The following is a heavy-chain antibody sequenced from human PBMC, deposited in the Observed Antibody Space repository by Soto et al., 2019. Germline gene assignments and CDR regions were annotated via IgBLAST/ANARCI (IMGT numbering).Heavy chain of an antibody. D-gene: IGHD5-18*01. CDR3: AKVDVDTAMVGAFDY. CDR2: ISYDGSNK. J-gene: IGHJ4*02. V-gene: IGHV3-30*18. Sequence: PGGSLRLSCAASGFTFSSYGMHWVRQAPGKGLEWVAVISYDGSNKYYADSVKGRFTISRDNSKNTLYLQMNSLRAEDTAVYYCAKVDVDTAMVGAFDYWGQGSLVTVFS. CDR1: GFTFSSYG.